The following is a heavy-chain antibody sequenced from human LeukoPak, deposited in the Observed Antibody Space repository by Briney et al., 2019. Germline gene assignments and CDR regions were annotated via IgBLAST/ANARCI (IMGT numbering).Heavy chain of an antibody. CDR2: ISWNSGSI. CDR3: VKSRGDTYYHGMDV. V-gene: IGHV3-9*01. CDR1: GFTFHDYA. Sequence: GGSLRLSCSASGFTFHDYAMHWVRQAPGKGLEWVSGISWNSGSIGYAVSVKGRFTISRDNAKKSLYLQMNSLTTEDTALYYCVKSRGDTYYHGMDVWGQGTTVTVSS. D-gene: IGHD2-21*01. J-gene: IGHJ6*02.